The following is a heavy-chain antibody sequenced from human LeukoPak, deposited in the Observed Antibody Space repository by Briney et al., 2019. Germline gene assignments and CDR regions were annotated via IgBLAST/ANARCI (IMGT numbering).Heavy chain of an antibody. J-gene: IGHJ4*02. CDR2: LSSTGGST. Sequence: PGGSLRLSCAASGFTFGDYAMSWVRQAPGKGLEWVSALSSTGGSTYYADSVRGRFIISRDNSMNTLYLHMYSLGAEDTAVYYWAKVGFIPAGAGMVNGASGYWGQGTLVTVSS. V-gene: IGHV3-23*01. CDR3: AKVGFIPAGAGMVNGASGY. CDR1: GFTFGDYA. D-gene: IGHD6-19*01.